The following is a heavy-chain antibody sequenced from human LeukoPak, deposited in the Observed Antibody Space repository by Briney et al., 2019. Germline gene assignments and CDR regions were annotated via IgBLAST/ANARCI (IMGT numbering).Heavy chain of an antibody. J-gene: IGHJ6*03. CDR2: MNPNSGNT. CDR1: GFTFKDYY. CDR3: ARAAAYYYYYMDV. V-gene: IGHV1-8*02. D-gene: IGHD6-13*01. Sequence: ASVKVSCKTSGFTFKDYYIHWVRQAPGQGLEWMGWMNPNSGNTGYAQKFQGRVTMTRNTSISTAYMELSSLRSEDTAVYYCARAAAYYYYYMDVWGKGTTVTISS.